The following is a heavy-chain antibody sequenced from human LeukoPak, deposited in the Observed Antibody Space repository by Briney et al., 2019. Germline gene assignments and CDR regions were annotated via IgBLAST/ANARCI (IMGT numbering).Heavy chain of an antibody. CDR3: ARDDPGELGDWFDP. Sequence: PGGSLRLSCAASGFTFSSYSMNWVRQAPGKGLEWVSSIISSSSYIYYADSVKGRFTISRDNAKNSLYLQMKSLRAEDTAVYYCARDDPGELGDWFDPWGQGTLVTVSS. V-gene: IGHV3-21*01. J-gene: IGHJ5*02. CDR2: IISSSSYI. D-gene: IGHD1-26*01. CDR1: GFTFSSYS.